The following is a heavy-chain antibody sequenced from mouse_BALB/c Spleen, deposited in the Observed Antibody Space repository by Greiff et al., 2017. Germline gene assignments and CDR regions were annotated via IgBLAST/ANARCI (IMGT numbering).Heavy chain of an antibody. Sequence: VQLVESGPGLVAPSQSLSITCTVSGFSLTSYGVHWVRQPPGKGLEWLGVIWAGGSTNYNSALMSRLSISKDNSKSQVFLKMNSLQTDDTAIYYCARDYYGSSRPVFDVWGAGTTVTVSS. V-gene: IGHV2-9*02. D-gene: IGHD1-1*01. CDR2: IWAGGST. CDR1: GFSLTSYG. J-gene: IGHJ1*01. CDR3: ARDYYGSSRPVFDV.